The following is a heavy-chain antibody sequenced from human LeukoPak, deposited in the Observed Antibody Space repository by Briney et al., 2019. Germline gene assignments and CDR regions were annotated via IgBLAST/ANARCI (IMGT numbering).Heavy chain of an antibody. CDR2: ISWNSGSI. J-gene: IGHJ6*02. V-gene: IGHV3-9*01. CDR3: AKDRGGSGLYGMDV. CDR1: RFTFDDYA. Sequence: GGSLRLSCAASRFTFDDYAMHWVRQAPGKGLEWVSGISWNSGSIGYADSVKGRFTISRDNAKNSLYLQMNSLRAEDTALYYCAKDRGGSGLYGMDVWGQGTTVTVSS. D-gene: IGHD2-15*01.